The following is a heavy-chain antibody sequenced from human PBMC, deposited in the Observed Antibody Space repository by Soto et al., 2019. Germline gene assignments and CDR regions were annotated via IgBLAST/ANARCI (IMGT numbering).Heavy chain of an antibody. CDR1: GGSISSSSYY. Sequence: SETLSLTCTVSGGSISSSSYYWGWIRQPPGKGLEWIGSIYYSGSTYYNPFLKSRVTISVDTSKNQFSLKLSSVTAADTAVYYCARHPGRYSSSWARALGCFDYWGQGTLVTVSS. J-gene: IGHJ4*02. CDR3: ARHPGRYSSSWARALGCFDY. D-gene: IGHD6-13*01. CDR2: IYYSGST. V-gene: IGHV4-39*01.